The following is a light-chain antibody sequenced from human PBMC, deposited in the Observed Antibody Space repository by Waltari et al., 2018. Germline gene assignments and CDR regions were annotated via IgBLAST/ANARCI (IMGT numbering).Light chain of an antibody. V-gene: IGKV1-39*01. J-gene: IGKJ2*03. Sequence: DIQMTQSPSSLSASVGDRVTITCRASENVNNYLNWYQQKPGKAPKLLIYKASTLQSVVPSRFSGSGSGTYYTFTISSLQSEDVATYYGQHGYGTPYSFGQGTKVEIK. CDR1: ENVNNY. CDR2: KAS. CDR3: QHGYGTPYS.